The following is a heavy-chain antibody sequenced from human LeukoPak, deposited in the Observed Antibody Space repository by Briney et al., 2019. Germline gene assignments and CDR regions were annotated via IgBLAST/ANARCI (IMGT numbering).Heavy chain of an antibody. V-gene: IGHV3-7*01. CDR3: ASWCSSTSCYGGAMVNY. D-gene: IGHD2-2*01. CDR1: GFTFSSYW. J-gene: IGHJ4*02. CDR2: IKQDGSEK. Sequence: GGSLRLSCAASGFTFSSYWMSWVRQAPGKGLEWVANIKQDGSEKYYVDSMKGRFTISRDNAKNSLYLQMNSLRAEDTAVYYCASWCSSTSCYGGAMVNYGGQGTLVTVSS.